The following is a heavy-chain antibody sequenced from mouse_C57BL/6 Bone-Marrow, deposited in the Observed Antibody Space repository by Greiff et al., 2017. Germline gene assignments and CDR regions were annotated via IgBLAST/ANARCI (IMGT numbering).Heavy chain of an antibody. J-gene: IGHJ1*03. D-gene: IGHD2-4*01. V-gene: IGHV1-80*01. CDR1: GYAFSSYW. CDR3: ARGDYPTCDV. Sequence: QVHVKQSGAELVKPGASVKISCKASGYAFSSYWMNWVKQRPGKGLEWIGQIYPGDGDTNYNGKFKGKATLTADKSSSTAYMQLSSLTSEDSAVYFCARGDYPTCDVWGTGTTVTVSS. CDR2: IYPGDGDT.